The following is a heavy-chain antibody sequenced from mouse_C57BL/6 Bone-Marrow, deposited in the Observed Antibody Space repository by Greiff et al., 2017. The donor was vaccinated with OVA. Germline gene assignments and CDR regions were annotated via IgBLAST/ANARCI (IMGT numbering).Heavy chain of an antibody. CDR3: ARRGVLGYAMDY. CDR2: ISNGGGST. D-gene: IGHD3-3*01. CDR1: GFTFSDYY. Sequence: DVQLVESGGGLVQPGGSLKLSCAASGFTFSDYYMYWVRQTPEQRLEWVAYISNGGGSTYYPDTVKGRFTISRDNAKNTLYLQMSRLKSEDTAMYYCARRGVLGYAMDYWGQGTSVTVSS. J-gene: IGHJ4*01. V-gene: IGHV5-12*01.